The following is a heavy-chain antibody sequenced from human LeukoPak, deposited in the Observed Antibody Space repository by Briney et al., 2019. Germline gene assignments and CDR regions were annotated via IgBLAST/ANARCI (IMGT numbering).Heavy chain of an antibody. Sequence: SETLSLTCTVSGGSISSYYWSWIRQPPGKGLEWIGYIYYSGSTNYNPSLKSRVTISVDTSKNQFSLKLSSVTAADTAVYYCAKELLEMATIIVYYYYMDVWGKGTTVTVSS. D-gene: IGHD5-24*01. CDR3: AKELLEMATIIVYYYYMDV. CDR1: GGSISSYY. CDR2: IYYSGST. V-gene: IGHV4-59*01. J-gene: IGHJ6*03.